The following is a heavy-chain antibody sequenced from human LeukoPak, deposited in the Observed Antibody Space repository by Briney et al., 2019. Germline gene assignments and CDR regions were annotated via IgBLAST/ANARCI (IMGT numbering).Heavy chain of an antibody. CDR1: GGSFSGYY. CDR2: INHSGST. J-gene: IGHJ4*02. Sequence: SETLSLTCAVYGGSFSGYYWSWIRQPPGKGLEWIGEINHSGSTNYNPSLKSRVTISVDTSKNQFSLKLSSVTAADTVVYYCARWVWPGGFDYWGQGTLVTVSS. CDR3: ARWVWPGGFDY. D-gene: IGHD2-21*01. V-gene: IGHV4-34*01.